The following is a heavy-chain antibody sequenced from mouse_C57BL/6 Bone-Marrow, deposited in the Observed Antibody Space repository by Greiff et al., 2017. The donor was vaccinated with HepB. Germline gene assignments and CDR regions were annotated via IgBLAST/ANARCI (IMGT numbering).Heavy chain of an antibody. CDR2: IWSGGST. V-gene: IGHV2-2*01. Sequence: VQLQESGPGLVQPSQSLSITCTVSGFSLTSYGVHWVRQSPGKGLEWLGVIWSGGSTDYNAAFISRLSISKDNSKIQVFFKMNSLQADDTAIYYCATYSSGTFAYWGQGTLVTVSA. D-gene: IGHD3-2*02. J-gene: IGHJ3*01. CDR3: ATYSSGTFAY. CDR1: GFSLTSYG.